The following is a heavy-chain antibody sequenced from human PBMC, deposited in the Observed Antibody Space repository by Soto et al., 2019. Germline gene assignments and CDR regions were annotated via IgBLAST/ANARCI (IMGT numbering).Heavy chain of an antibody. Sequence: EVQLLDSGGGLVQPGGSLTLSCAASGFTFSTYAMTWVRQAPGKGLDWVSAINTAGNTYYADSVKGRFTISRDNSKNTVYLQMNSLRADDTAIYYCARDWYEDYWGQGTLVSVSS. J-gene: IGHJ4*02. CDR1: GFTFSTYA. CDR2: INTAGNT. CDR3: ARDWYEDY. V-gene: IGHV3-23*01. D-gene: IGHD1-20*01.